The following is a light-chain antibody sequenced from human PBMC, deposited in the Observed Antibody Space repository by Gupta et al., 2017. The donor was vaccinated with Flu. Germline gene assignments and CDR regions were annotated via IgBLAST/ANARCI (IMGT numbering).Light chain of an antibody. J-gene: IGKJ4*01. V-gene: IGKV3-11*01. CDR1: QSVTNY. CDR3: QQRTNWLIS. Sequence: VLTQSPATLSLSPGDRATLSCRASQSVTNYLAWYQQKPGQAPRLLIYETSYRAPGFAARFCGSGSGTDFTLTISSLEPEDFAVYYCQQRTNWLISFGGGTRVE. CDR2: ETS.